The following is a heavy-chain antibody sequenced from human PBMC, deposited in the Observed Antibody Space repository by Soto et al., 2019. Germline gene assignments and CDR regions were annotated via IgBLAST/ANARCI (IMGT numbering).Heavy chain of an antibody. V-gene: IGHV4-31*03. Sequence: PSETLSLTCTVSGGSISSGGYYWSWIRQHPGKGLEWIGYIYYSGSTYYNPSLKSRVTISVDTSKNQFSLKLSSVTAADTAVYYCARVTCVLPYYYYYLDVRGKGTTVTVSS. J-gene: IGHJ6*03. CDR3: ARVTCVLPYYYYYLDV. D-gene: IGHD3-10*02. CDR2: IYYSGST. CDR1: GGSISSGGYY.